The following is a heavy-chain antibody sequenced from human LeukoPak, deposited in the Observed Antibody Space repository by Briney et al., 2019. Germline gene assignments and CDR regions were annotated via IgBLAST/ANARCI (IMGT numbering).Heavy chain of an antibody. CDR1: GGSISSGGYS. Sequence: KASQTLSLTCAVSGGSISSGGYSWSWIRQPPGKGLEWIGYIYHSGSTYYNPSLKSRVTISVDRSKNQFSLKLSSVTAADTAVYYCARGSGAVVPPPKFDYWGQGTLVTVSS. V-gene: IGHV4-30-2*01. CDR2: IYHSGST. J-gene: IGHJ4*02. D-gene: IGHD2-15*01. CDR3: ARGSGAVVPPPKFDY.